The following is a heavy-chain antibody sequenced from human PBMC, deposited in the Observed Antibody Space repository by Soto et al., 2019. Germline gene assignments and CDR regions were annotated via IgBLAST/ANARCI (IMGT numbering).Heavy chain of an antibody. J-gene: IGHJ4*02. CDR1: GFTFTRYS. Sequence: MRLSCAASGFTFTRYSMNWVRQAPGKGLEWVSSISSTTNYIYYGDSMKGRFTISRDNAKNSLYLEMNSLRAEDTAVYYCARESEDLTSNLDYWGQGTLVTVSS. CDR3: ARESEDLTSNLDY. CDR2: ISSTTNYI. V-gene: IGHV3-21*06.